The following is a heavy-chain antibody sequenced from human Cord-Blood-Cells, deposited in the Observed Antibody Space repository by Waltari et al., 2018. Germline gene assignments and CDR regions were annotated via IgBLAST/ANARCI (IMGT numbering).Heavy chain of an antibody. V-gene: IGHV3-7*04. J-gene: IGHJ4*02. CDR3: ARGGSSFDY. D-gene: IGHD6-13*01. Sequence: EVELVESGGVLVQPGGSRGLACAASGLPFSSYGICWVRQAPGKGLEWVANIKQDGSEKYYVDSVKGRFTISRDNAKNSLYLQMNSLRAEDTAVYYCARGGSSFDYWGQGTLVTVSS. CDR2: IKQDGSEK. CDR1: GLPFSSYG.